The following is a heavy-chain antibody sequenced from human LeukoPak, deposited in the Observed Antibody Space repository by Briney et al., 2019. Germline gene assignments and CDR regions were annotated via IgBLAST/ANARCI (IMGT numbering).Heavy chain of an antibody. V-gene: IGHV4-39*01. Sequence: PSETLSLTCTVSGGSISSSSYYWGWIRQPPGKGLEWIGSIYYSGSTYYNPSLKSRVTISVDTSKNQFSLKLSSVTAADTAVYYCAREDSGYGTWGQGTLVTVSS. CDR3: AREDSGYGT. CDR1: GGSISSSSYY. J-gene: IGHJ5*02. CDR2: IYYSGST. D-gene: IGHD5-12*01.